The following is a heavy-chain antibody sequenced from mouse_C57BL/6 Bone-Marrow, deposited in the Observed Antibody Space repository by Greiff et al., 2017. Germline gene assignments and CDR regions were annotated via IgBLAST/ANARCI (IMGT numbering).Heavy chain of an antibody. J-gene: IGHJ4*01. CDR3: SAYDSSFYAMDY. Sequence: VQLQQPGAELVKPGASVKLSCKASGYTFTSYWMHWVKQRPGQGLEWIGMIHPNSGSTNYNEKFKSKATLTVDKSSSTAYMQLSSLTSGDSAVYYFSAYDSSFYAMDYWGQGTSVTVSS. V-gene: IGHV1-64*01. CDR2: IHPNSGST. CDR1: GYTFTSYW. D-gene: IGHD2-3*01.